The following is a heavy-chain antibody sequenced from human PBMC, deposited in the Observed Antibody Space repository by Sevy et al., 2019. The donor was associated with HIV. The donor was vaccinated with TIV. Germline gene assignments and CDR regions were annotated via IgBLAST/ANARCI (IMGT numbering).Heavy chain of an antibody. CDR3: ARLYYDYIWSIYPVKDFGY. J-gene: IGHJ4*02. D-gene: IGHD3-16*02. CDR1: GFTFSSYS. Sequence: GGSLRLSCAASGFTFSSYSMNWVRQAPGKGLEWVSYISSSSSTIYYADSVKGRFTISRDNAKNSLYLQMNSLRDEDSAMYYCARLYYDYIWSIYPVKDFGYWGQGTLVSVSS. CDR2: ISSSSSTI. V-gene: IGHV3-48*02.